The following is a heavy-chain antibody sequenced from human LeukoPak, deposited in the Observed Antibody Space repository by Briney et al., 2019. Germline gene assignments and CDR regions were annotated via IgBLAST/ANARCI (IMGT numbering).Heavy chain of an antibody. CDR3: ATGPLLTSIAAAGKAG. D-gene: IGHD6-13*01. J-gene: IGHJ4*01. Sequence: ASAKVTCKVSGYTLSELSMYWGRAALGKGLGWRGGFDPEDGETIYAQKFQSRDTLTEDTSPDTDYMELSSLRSEDTTVYYCATGPLLTSIAAAGKAGWGQGTLVTVSS. V-gene: IGHV1-24*01. CDR2: FDPEDGET. CDR1: GYTLSELS.